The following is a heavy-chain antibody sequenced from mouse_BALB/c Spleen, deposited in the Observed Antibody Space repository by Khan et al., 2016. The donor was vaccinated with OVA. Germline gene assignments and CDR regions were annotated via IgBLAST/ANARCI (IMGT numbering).Heavy chain of an antibody. CDR2: ISYSGST. Sequence: EVQLQESGPGLVKPSQSLSLTCTVTGYSITSGYGWNWIRQFPGNKLEWMGYISYSGSTNYNPALKSRISITRAQSKNQFFLQLNSVTTEDTATYYCAGTARIKYWGQGTTLTVSS. V-gene: IGHV3-2*02. J-gene: IGHJ2*01. D-gene: IGHD1-2*01. CDR1: GYSITSGYG. CDR3: AGTARIKY.